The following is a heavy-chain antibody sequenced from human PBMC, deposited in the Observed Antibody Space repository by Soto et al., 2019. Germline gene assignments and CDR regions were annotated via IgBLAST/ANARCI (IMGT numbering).Heavy chain of an antibody. D-gene: IGHD6-19*01. CDR1: GYTFTGYY. CDR3: ARGGNDGWYFDY. CDR2: INPNSGDT. Sequence: ASVKVSCKASGYTFTGYYMHWVRQAPGQGLEWMGWINPNSGDTNYAQKFQGRVTMTRDTSISTAYVELSRLRSDDTAVYYCARGGNDGWYFDYWGQGTLVTVSS. V-gene: IGHV1-2*02. J-gene: IGHJ4*02.